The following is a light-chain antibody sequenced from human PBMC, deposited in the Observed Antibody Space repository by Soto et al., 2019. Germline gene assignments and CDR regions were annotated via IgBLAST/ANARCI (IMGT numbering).Light chain of an antibody. CDR2: DAS. Sequence: IVLTQSPATLSLSPWERAALSCRASQSVSTSLAWYQHKAGQAPRLIIYDASKRAPGIPARFSGSGSGTDFTLTISSLEPEDFAVYYCQVRDVWPTFGQGTKVDIK. CDR1: QSVSTS. V-gene: IGKV3-11*01. J-gene: IGKJ1*01. CDR3: QVRDVWPT.